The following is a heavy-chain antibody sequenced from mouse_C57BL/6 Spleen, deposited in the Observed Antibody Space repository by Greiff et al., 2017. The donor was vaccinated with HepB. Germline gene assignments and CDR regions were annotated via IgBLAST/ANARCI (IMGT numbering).Heavy chain of an antibody. V-gene: IGHV1-39*01. Sequence: VHVKQSGPELVKPGASVKISCKASGYSFTDYNMNWVKQSNGKSLEWIGVINPNYGTTSYNQKFKGKATLTVDQSSSTAYMQLNSLTSEDSAVYYCARKMYYTYAMDYWGQGTSVTVSS. CDR3: ARKMYYTYAMDY. CDR2: INPNYGTT. J-gene: IGHJ4*01. D-gene: IGHD2-12*01. CDR1: GYSFTDYN.